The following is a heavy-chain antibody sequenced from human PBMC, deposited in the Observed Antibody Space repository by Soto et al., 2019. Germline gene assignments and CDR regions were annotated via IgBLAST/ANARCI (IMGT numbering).Heavy chain of an antibody. Sequence: EVQLVESGGDLVQPGGSLRLSCAASGFTFSTHWMIWVRQAPGKGLEWVANINDDGSERNYADSVRGRFSVSRDNAKNSLFLQMNGLRVEDTALYYCAKDVRWGQGTQVTVSS. V-gene: IGHV3-7*05. J-gene: IGHJ4*02. CDR3: AKDVR. CDR2: INDDGSER. CDR1: GFTFSTHW.